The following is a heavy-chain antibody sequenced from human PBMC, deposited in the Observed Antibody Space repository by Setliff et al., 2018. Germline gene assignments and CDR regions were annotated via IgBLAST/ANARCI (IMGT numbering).Heavy chain of an antibody. CDR1: GGSISSSSHY. J-gene: IGHJ4*02. D-gene: IGHD1-1*01. CDR2: IYYTGST. V-gene: IGHV4-39*07. CDR3: ARDMGQPYYFES. Sequence: NPSETLSLTCTVSGGSISSSSHYWGWIRQPPGKGLEWIGSIYYTGSTYYNPSLKSRVTMSVDTSKRQFSLKLGSATAADTAVYYCARDMGQPYYFESWGLGTLVTVSS.